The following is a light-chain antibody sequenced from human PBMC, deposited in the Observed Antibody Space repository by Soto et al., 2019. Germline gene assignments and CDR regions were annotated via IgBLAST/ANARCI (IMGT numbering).Light chain of an antibody. V-gene: IGKV3-20*01. J-gene: IGKJ2*01. Sequence: EIVLTQSPGTLSFSPGEIATLSCRASQSVSSNYLAWNQQKPGQAPRLLVYGASRGTAGIPDRFSGSGSGTDFTLTINRLDPEDFAVYFCQQYGRSPMFTFGQGNKLEIK. CDR1: QSVSSNY. CDR3: QQYGRSPMFT. CDR2: GAS.